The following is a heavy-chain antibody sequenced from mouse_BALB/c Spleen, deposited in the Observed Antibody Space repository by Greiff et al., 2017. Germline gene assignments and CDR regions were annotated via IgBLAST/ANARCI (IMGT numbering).Heavy chain of an antibody. Sequence: EVQLVESGGGLVKPGGSLKLSCAASGFTFSDYYMYWVRQTPEKRLEWVATISDGGSYTYYPDSVKGRFTISTDTAKNTLYLQMSSLKSEDAAMDYGARSGQDYGPFDDWGQGTTLTVSS. J-gene: IGHJ2*01. CDR1: GFTFSDYY. V-gene: IGHV5-4*02. D-gene: IGHD1-2*01. CDR3: ARSGQDYGPFDD. CDR2: ISDGGSYT.